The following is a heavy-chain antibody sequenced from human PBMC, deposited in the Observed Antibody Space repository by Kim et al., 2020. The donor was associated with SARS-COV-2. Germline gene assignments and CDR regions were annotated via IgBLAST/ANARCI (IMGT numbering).Heavy chain of an antibody. CDR2: INSDGSST. D-gene: IGHD6-6*01. CDR3: ARDLDLEQLRPKRRGDYFDS. V-gene: IGHV3-74*01. CDR1: GFTFSSYW. Sequence: GGSLRLSCAASGFTFSSYWMHWVRQAPGKGLVWVSRINSDGSSTSYADSVKGRFTISRDNAKNTLYLQMNSLRAEDTAVYYCARDLDLEQLRPKRRGDYFDSWGQGTLVTVSS. J-gene: IGHJ4*02.